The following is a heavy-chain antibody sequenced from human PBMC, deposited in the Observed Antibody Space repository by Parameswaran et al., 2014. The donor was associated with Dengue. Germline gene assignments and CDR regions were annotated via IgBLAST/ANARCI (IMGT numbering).Heavy chain of an antibody. V-gene: IGHV4-39*01. CDR3: ARVVLMVYAIEPPTPYGMDV. J-gene: IGHJ6*02. Sequence: WIRQPPGKGLEWVANIYYSGSTYYNPSLKSRVTISVDTSKNQFSLKVSSVTAADTAVYYCARVVLMVYAIEPPTPYGMDVWGQGTTVTVSS. D-gene: IGHD2-8*01. CDR2: IYYSGST.